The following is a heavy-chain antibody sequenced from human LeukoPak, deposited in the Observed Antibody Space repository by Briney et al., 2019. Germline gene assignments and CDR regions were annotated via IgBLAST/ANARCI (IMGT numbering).Heavy chain of an antibody. CDR2: INPSGGST. V-gene: IGHV1-46*01. D-gene: IGHD3-22*01. CDR3: ARGYYYESSGDYPGGDY. Sequence: ASVKVSCKASGYTFTNYYMYWVRQAPGQGLEWMGIINPSGGSTSYAEKFQGRVTMTRDTSTSTVYVERRSLRSEDTAVYYCARGYYYESSGDYPGGDYWGQGTLVTVSS. J-gene: IGHJ4*02. CDR1: GYTFTNYY.